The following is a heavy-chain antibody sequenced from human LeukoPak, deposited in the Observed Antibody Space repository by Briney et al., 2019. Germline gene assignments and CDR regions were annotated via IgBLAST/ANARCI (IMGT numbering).Heavy chain of an antibody. CDR2: IIPILGIA. J-gene: IGHJ6*02. CDR1: GGTFSSYA. Sequence: GSSVKVSCKASGGTFSSYAISWVRQAPGQGLEWMGRIIPILGIANYAQKFQGRVTITADKSTSTAYMELSGLRSEDTAVYYCARANLSGGSPGGLYYYYYYGMDVWGQGTTVTVSS. D-gene: IGHD1-26*01. V-gene: IGHV1-69*04. CDR3: ARANLSGGSPGGLYYYYYYGMDV.